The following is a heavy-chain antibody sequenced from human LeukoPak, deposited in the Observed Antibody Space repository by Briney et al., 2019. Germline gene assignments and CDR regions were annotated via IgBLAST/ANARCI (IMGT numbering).Heavy chain of an antibody. J-gene: IGHJ4*02. V-gene: IGHV1-2*02. Sequence: ASVKVSCKASGYTFTGYYMHWVRQAPGQGLEWMGWINPNSGGTNYAQKFQGRVTMTRDTSISTAYMELSRLRSDDTAVYYCALAPEMATPYFDYWGRGTLVTVSS. CDR1: GYTFTGYY. CDR3: ALAPEMATPYFDY. D-gene: IGHD5-24*01. CDR2: INPNSGGT.